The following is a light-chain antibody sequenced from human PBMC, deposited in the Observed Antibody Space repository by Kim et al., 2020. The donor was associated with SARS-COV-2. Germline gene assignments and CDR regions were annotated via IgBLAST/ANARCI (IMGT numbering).Light chain of an antibody. Sequence: SSELTQDPAVSLELAQTVRITCQGDSLRSYYASWYQQKPGQAPVLVIYGKNNRPSGIPDRFSGSSSGNTASLTITGAQAEDEADYYCNSRDSSGNHLEVFGGGTQLTVL. CDR1: SLRSYY. CDR2: GKN. V-gene: IGLV3-19*01. CDR3: NSRDSSGNHLEV. J-gene: IGLJ2*01.